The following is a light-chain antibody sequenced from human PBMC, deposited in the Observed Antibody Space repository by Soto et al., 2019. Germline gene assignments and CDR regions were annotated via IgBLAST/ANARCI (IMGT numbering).Light chain of an antibody. J-gene: IGKJ4*01. V-gene: IGKV1D-12*01. CDR1: QGINRW. CDR3: IQASGFPLT. Sequence: DIQMTQSPSSVSASVGDRVTITCRASQGINRWLAWYQHKPGKAPKLLIYTASRLQSGVPSRFSGRGSGTDFTLPISSLQPEDFATYFCIQASGFPLTFGGGTKVDIK. CDR2: TAS.